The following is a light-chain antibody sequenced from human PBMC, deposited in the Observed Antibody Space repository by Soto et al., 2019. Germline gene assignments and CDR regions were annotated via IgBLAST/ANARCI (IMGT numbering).Light chain of an antibody. Sequence: QSVLTQPPSASGTPGPSVTISCSGSSSNIGSNTVTWYQQLPGTAPKLLIYSNNQRPSGVPDRFSGSKSGTSASLAISGLQSEDEADYYCAAWDDSLNGVVFGGGTKVTVL. J-gene: IGLJ2*01. CDR2: SNN. V-gene: IGLV1-44*01. CDR3: AAWDDSLNGVV. CDR1: SSNIGSNT.